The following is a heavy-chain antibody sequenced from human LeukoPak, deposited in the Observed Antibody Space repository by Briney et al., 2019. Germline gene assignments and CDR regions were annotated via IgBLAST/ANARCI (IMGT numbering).Heavy chain of an antibody. V-gene: IGHV3-21*01. CDR1: GFTFSSYN. CDR3: ARVSGSYSGYEYDY. CDR2: ISSSSSFI. Sequence: GGSLRLSCAASGFTFSSYNMNWVRQAPGKGLEWVSSISSSSSFIYYADSLKGRFTISRDNAKNSLYLQMNSLRAEDTAVYYCARVSGSYSGYEYDYWGQGTLVTVSS. J-gene: IGHJ4*02. D-gene: IGHD5-12*01.